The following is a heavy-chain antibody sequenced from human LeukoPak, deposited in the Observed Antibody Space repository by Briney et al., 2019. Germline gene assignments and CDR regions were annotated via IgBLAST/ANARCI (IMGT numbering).Heavy chain of an antibody. CDR3: ARGGNPGYGDYWLDY. Sequence: PSETLSLTCTVSGDSISSYYWSWIRQPPGKGLEWIGYIYYSGSTNYNPSLKSRVTISVDTSKNQFSLKLSSVTAADTAVYYCARGGNPGYGDYWLDYWGQGTLVTVSS. CDR1: GDSISSYY. V-gene: IGHV4-59*01. CDR2: IYYSGST. D-gene: IGHD4-17*01. J-gene: IGHJ4*02.